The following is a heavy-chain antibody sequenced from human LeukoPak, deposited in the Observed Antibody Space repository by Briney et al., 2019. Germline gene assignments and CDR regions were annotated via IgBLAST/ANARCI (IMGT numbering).Heavy chain of an antibody. CDR1: GFAFSSYW. D-gene: IGHD2-2*01. J-gene: IGHJ6*03. Sequence: GGSLRLSCAASGFAFSSYWMHWVRQAPGKGLVWVSRINSDGSSTSYADSVKGRFTISRDNAKNTLYLQMNSLRAEDTAVYYCARASSSSSYYYMDVWGKGTTVTVSS. CDR2: INSDGSST. CDR3: ARASSSSSYYYMDV. V-gene: IGHV3-74*01.